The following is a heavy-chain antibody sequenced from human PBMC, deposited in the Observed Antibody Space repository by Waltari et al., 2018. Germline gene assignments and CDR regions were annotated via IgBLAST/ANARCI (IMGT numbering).Heavy chain of an antibody. J-gene: IGHJ4*02. D-gene: IGHD4-17*01. CDR1: GYTFTSYA. Sequence: QVQLVQSGAEVKKPGASVKVSCKASGYTFTSYAMHWVRQAPGQRLEWMGWINAGKGNTKYSQKFQGRVTITRDTSASTAYMELSSLRSEDTAVYYCARDRDYGDNAPSWAFDYWGQGTLVTVSS. V-gene: IGHV1-3*01. CDR2: INAGKGNT. CDR3: ARDRDYGDNAPSWAFDY.